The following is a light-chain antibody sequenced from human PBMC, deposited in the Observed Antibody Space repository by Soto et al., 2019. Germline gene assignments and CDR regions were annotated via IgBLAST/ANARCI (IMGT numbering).Light chain of an antibody. CDR1: QSVSSN. V-gene: IGKV3-15*01. J-gene: IGKJ3*01. CDR2: DAS. Sequence: ETVMTQSPATLSVSPGERPTLSCRASQSVSSNLAWYQQKPGQAPRLLIYDASTRATGIPARFSGSGSGTEFTLTISRLQSEDFAVYYWQQYNTWPLTFGPGTKVDIK. CDR3: QQYNTWPLT.